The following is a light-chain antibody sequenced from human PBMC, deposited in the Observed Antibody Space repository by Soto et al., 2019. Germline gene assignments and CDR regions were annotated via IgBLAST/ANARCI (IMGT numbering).Light chain of an antibody. J-gene: IGKJ1*01. CDR3: QQYINWPSWT. CDR2: GAS. V-gene: IGKV3-15*01. CDR1: DSIVNY. Sequence: ERVLTQSPATLSLSPGETATLSCRASDSIVNYLAWYQHKPGRAPRLLMYGASARATGVPDRFSGSGSGTEFTLTISSLQSEDFAVYYCQQYINWPSWTFGQGTTLEIK.